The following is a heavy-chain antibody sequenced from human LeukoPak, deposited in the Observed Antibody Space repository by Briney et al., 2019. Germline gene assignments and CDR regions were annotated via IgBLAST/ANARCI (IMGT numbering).Heavy chain of an antibody. CDR3: AREVYYYGMDV. V-gene: IGHV4-31*03. J-gene: IGHJ6*02. Sequence: SETLSLTCTVSGGSISSGGYYWSWIRQHPGKGLEWIGYIYYRGSTYYNPSLKSRVTISVDTSKNQFSLKLSSVTAADTAVYYCAREVYYYGMDVWGQGTTVTVSS. CDR2: IYYRGST. CDR1: GGSISSGGYY.